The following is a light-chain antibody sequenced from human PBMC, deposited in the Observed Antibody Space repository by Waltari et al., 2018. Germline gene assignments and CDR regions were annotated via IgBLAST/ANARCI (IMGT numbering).Light chain of an antibody. Sequence: LLARSPATLSLSPREGATLSCRPSQSVGRYVAWYQQSPVQAPRLRIYHASNRATGIPARFGGSESGTDFTLTISSREPEDFAVYNCQHRSTFGQGTRLEIK. V-gene: IGKV3-11*01. CDR1: QSVGRY. CDR3: QHRST. J-gene: IGKJ5*01. CDR2: HAS.